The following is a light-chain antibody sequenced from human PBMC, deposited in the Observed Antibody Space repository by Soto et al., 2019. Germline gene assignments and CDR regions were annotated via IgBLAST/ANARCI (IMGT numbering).Light chain of an antibody. Sequence: DIVMTQSPDSLTVSLGERATINCRSSQGVLYSSNNKNYLAWYQHTQGKTPKLLIYWASTRDSGVPDRFSGSGSGTDFTLPISRLQAEDVEVYSCQQYYRNPITFGGGTKVDIK. CDR2: WAS. CDR1: QGVLYSSNNKNY. CDR3: QQYYRNPIT. V-gene: IGKV4-1*01. J-gene: IGKJ4*01.